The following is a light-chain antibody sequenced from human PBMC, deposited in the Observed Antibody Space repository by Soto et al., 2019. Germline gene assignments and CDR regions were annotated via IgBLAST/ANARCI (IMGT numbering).Light chain of an antibody. CDR3: CSYAGSSTFFYV. CDR1: SSDVGSYNL. Sequence: QSALNQPASVSGSPGQSITISCTGTSSDVGSYNLVSWYQQHPGKAPKLMIYEVSKRPSGVSNRFSGSKSGNTASLTISGLQAEDEADYYCCSYAGSSTFFYVFGTGTKVTV. V-gene: IGLV2-23*02. J-gene: IGLJ1*01. CDR2: EVS.